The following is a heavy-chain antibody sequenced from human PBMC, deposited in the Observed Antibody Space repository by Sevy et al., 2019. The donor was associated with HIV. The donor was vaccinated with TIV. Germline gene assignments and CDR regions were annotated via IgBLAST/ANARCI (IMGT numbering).Heavy chain of an antibody. Sequence: ASVKVSCKVSGYSLTGLSMHWVRRAPGKGLEWMGSFGPEDGERIYAQKLEGRVTMTADTSADTAYMELNSLRFEDTAGYHCATTKDYYESSGCPFDYWGQGTLVTVSS. CDR3: ATTKDYYESSGCPFDY. CDR1: GYSLTGLS. J-gene: IGHJ4*02. V-gene: IGHV1-24*01. D-gene: IGHD3-22*01. CDR2: FGPEDGER.